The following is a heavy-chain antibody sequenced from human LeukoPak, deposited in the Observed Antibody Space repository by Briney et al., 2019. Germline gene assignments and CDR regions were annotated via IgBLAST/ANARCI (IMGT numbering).Heavy chain of an antibody. Sequence: GGSLRLSCAASGFTFSGDDMNWVRQAPGKGLEWVSFITRSSGTIYYADSVKGRFTVSRDNAESSLYLQMNSLRDEDTAVYSCVRDKLGGAFDVWGHGTMVTVSS. J-gene: IGHJ3*01. CDR2: ITRSSGTI. CDR1: GFTFSGDD. V-gene: IGHV3-48*02. CDR3: VRDKLGGAFDV. D-gene: IGHD1-7*01.